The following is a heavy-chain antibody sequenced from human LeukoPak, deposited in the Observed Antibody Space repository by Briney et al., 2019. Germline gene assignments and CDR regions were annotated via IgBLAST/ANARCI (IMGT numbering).Heavy chain of an antibody. Sequence: GGSLRLSCTASGFTFSSYWMSWVRQGPGKGLEWVANIKQDGSEKYYVVSVKGRFTISRDNARNSQYLQMTSLRAEDTAVYYCARASSSGYRGADYWGQGTLVTVSS. CDR1: GFTFSSYW. CDR2: IKQDGSEK. V-gene: IGHV3-7*01. D-gene: IGHD3-22*01. J-gene: IGHJ4*02. CDR3: ARASSSGYRGADY.